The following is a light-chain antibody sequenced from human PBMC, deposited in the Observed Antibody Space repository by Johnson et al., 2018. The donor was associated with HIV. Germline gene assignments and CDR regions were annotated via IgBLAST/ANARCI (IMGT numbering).Light chain of an antibody. CDR3: GTWASSLSAVYV. J-gene: IGLJ1*01. Sequence: QPVLTQPPSVSAAPGQKVTISCSGSSSNIGNNYVSWYQQLPGTAPKLLIYDNNKRPSGIPDRFSGSKSGTSATLGITGLQTGDEADYYCGTWASSLSAVYVFGTGTKVTFL. CDR2: DNN. V-gene: IGLV1-51*01. CDR1: SSNIGNNY.